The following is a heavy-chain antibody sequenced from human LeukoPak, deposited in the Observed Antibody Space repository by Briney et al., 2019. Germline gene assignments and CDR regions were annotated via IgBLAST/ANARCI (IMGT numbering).Heavy chain of an antibody. CDR1: GGSISSGGYY. Sequence: SETLSLTCTVSGGSISSGGYYWSWIRQHPGKGLEWIGYIYYSGSTYYNPSLKSRVTISVDTSKNQFSLKLSSVTAADTAVYYCAGYNYYDSSGYYYWGQGTLVTVSS. CDR2: IYYSGST. D-gene: IGHD3-22*01. CDR3: AGYNYYDSSGYYY. V-gene: IGHV4-31*03. J-gene: IGHJ4*02.